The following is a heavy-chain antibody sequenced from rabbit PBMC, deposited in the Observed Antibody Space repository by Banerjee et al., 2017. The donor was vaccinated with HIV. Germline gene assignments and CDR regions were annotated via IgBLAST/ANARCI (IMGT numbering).Heavy chain of an antibody. D-gene: IGHD6-1*01. Sequence: QSLEESGGDLVKPGASLTLTCTASGFSFSSSYRICWVRQAPGKGLEWIACIYAGSGDVPYYATWAKGRFTISKTSSTTVTLQMTSLTAADTATYFCARRSTSYVDGLLSLWGPGTLVTVS. CDR2: IYAGSGDVP. V-gene: IGHV1S40*01. CDR3: ARRSTSYVDGLLSL. J-gene: IGHJ4*01. CDR1: GFSFSSSYR.